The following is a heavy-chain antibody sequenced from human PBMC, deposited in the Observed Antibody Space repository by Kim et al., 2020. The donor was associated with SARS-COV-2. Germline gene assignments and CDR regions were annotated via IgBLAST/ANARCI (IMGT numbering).Heavy chain of an antibody. D-gene: IGHD2-2*01. CDR1: AFTFNDFA. Sequence: GGSPRLSCSASAFTFNDFAIHWVRQAPGKGLEYVSAVNSNGGSTYYADSVKGRFIITRDNSKNTVYLQMSSLRAEDTALYYCVSRNCTRTTCYGDYWGQG. V-gene: IGHV3-64D*06. CDR2: VNSNGGST. J-gene: IGHJ4*02. CDR3: VSRNCTRTTCYGDY.